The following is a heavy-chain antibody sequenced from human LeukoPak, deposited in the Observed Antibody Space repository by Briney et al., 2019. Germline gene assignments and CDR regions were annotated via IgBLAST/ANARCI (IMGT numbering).Heavy chain of an antibody. D-gene: IGHD5-18*01. Sequence: ASVKVSCKASGYTFTSYDINWVRQATGQGLEWMGWMNPNSGNTGYAQKFQGRVTITRNTSISTAYMDLSSQGSEDTAVCYCARLNSYVAFDIWGQETMVTVSS. CDR3: ARLNSYVAFDI. J-gene: IGHJ3*02. CDR2: MNPNSGNT. V-gene: IGHV1-8*03. CDR1: GYTFTSYD.